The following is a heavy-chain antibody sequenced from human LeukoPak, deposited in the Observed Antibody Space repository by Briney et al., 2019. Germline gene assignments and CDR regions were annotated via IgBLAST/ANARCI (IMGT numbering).Heavy chain of an antibody. CDR2: INPNSGGT. D-gene: IGHD2-2*01. V-gene: IGHV1-2*02. J-gene: IGHJ4*02. Sequence: ASVKVSCKASGYTCTGYYMHWVRQAPGQGLEWMGWINPNSGGTNYAQKFQGRVTMTRDTSISTAYMELSRLRSDDTAVYYCARGYCSSTSCYHFDYWGQGTLVTVSS. CDR1: GYTCTGYY. CDR3: ARGYCSSTSCYHFDY.